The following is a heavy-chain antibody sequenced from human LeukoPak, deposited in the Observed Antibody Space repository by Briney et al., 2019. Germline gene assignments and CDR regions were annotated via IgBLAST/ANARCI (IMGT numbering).Heavy chain of an antibody. V-gene: IGHV4-4*02. CDR3: ATRTPAPH. D-gene: IGHD2-2*01. CDR2: MSHSGST. J-gene: IGHJ4*02. CDR1: GGSISSSNW. Sequence: PSETLSLTCAVSGGSISSSNWWSWVRQPPGKGLEWIGEMSHSGSTNYSPSLKSRVTISVDKSKNQFSLRLSPVTAADTAVYYCATRTPAPHWGQGTLVTVSS.